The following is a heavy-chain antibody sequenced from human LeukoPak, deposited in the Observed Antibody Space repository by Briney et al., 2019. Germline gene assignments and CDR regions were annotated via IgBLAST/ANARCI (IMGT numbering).Heavy chain of an antibody. CDR1: GGTFSSYA. J-gene: IGHJ4*02. CDR2: IIPIFGTA. CDR3: ASGYYYGSGSYYTTIDY. D-gene: IGHD3-10*01. Sequence: SVKVSCKASGGTFSSYAISWVRQAPGQGLEWMGGIIPIFGTANYAQKFQGRVTITADESTSTAYMELSSLRSEDTAVYYCASGYYYGSGSYYTTIDYWGQGTLVTVSS. V-gene: IGHV1-69*01.